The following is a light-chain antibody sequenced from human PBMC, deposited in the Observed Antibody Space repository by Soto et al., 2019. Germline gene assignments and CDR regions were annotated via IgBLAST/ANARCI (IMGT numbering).Light chain of an antibody. CDR2: EGT. CDR1: SSDIGPYNL. V-gene: IGLV2-23*01. J-gene: IGLJ3*02. CDR3: CSYAGSSTLV. Sequence: QSALTQPASVSGSPGQSITISCTGTSSDIGPYNLVSWYQHHPGKAPKFMIYEGTKRPSGVSNRFSGSQSGNTASLTISGLQAEEEADYYCCSYAGSSTLVFGGGTKLTVL.